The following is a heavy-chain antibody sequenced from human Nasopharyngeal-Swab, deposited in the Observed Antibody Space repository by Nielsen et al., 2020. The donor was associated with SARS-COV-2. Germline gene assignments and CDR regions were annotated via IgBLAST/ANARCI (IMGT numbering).Heavy chain of an antibody. D-gene: IGHD4-17*01. V-gene: IGHV3-7*01. CDR1: GFTFSSYW. Sequence: GESLKISCAASGFTFSSYWMTWVRQPPGKGLEWVANINQDGSEKYYVDSVEGRFTISRDNADKSLYLEMNTLRAEDTAVYFCARVADYGDKSRFQPLPYWGRGTLVTVSS. CDR3: ARVADYGDKSRFQPLPY. CDR2: INQDGSEK. J-gene: IGHJ4*02.